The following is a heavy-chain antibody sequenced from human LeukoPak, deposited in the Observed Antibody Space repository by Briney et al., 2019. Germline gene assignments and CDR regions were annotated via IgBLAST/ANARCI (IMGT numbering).Heavy chain of an antibody. Sequence: NSSETLSLTCAVYGGSFRGYYWSWIRQPQGKGLEWIGETNHSGSTNYNPSLKGRVTISVDTSKNQFSLKLSSVTAADTAVYYCARDCSGGSCYGGASFWGQGTLVTVSS. CDR2: TNHSGST. D-gene: IGHD2-15*01. CDR3: ARDCSGGSCYGGASF. V-gene: IGHV4-34*01. CDR1: GGSFRGYY. J-gene: IGHJ4*02.